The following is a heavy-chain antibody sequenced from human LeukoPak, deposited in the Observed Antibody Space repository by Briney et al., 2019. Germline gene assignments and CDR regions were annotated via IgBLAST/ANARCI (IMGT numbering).Heavy chain of an antibody. V-gene: IGHV4-34*01. D-gene: IGHD6-19*01. CDR1: GGSFSGYY. CDR3: ARQGVGSSGWRIGNFDY. Sequence: SETLSLTCAVYGGSFSGYYWSWIRQPPGKGLEWIGEINHSGSTNYNPSLKSRVTISVDTSKNQFSLKLSSVTAADTAVYYCARQGVGSSGWRIGNFDYWGQGTLVTVSS. J-gene: IGHJ4*02. CDR2: INHSGST.